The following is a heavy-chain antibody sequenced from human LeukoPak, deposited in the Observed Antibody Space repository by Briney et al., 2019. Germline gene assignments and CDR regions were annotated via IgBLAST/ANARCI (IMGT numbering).Heavy chain of an antibody. CDR2: FYSDGNT. V-gene: IGHV3-66*01. CDR3: ARDRYCGGDCSFDY. J-gene: IGHJ4*02. CDR1: GFTVRSNY. Sequence: GGSLRLSCSASGFTVRSNYESWVRQVPGKGLEWVGVFYSDGNTHYADSVKNRFAISRDNSKNTLYLQMNSVRAENTAVYYCARDRYCGGDCSFDYWGQGTLVTVSS. D-gene: IGHD2-21*02.